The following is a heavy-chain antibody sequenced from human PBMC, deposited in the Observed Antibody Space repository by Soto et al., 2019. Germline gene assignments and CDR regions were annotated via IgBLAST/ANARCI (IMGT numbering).Heavy chain of an antibody. V-gene: IGHV4-31*03. D-gene: IGHD6-25*01. J-gene: IGHJ5*02. Sequence: QVQLQESGPGLVKPSQTLSLTCTVSGGSISSGGYYWSWIRQHPGKGLEWVGYIYYSGSTYYNPSLKSRVTIPVDTSKNQFSLKLSSVTAADTAVYYCARSHSSGPIWFDPWGQGTLVTVSS. CDR1: GGSISSGGYY. CDR3: ARSHSSGPIWFDP. CDR2: IYYSGST.